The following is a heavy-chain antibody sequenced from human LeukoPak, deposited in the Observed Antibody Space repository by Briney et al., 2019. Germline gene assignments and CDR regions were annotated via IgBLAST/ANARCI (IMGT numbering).Heavy chain of an antibody. CDR2: IRSSSSYT. CDR3: ARVYYDNSGYYFPFDF. V-gene: IGHV3-11*06. CDR1: GFTFSEYY. D-gene: IGHD3-22*01. J-gene: IGHJ4*02. Sequence: GGSLRLSCAASGFTFSEYYMSWIRQAPGKGLEWVSYIRSSSSYTNYADSVKGRFTISRDNAKNSLYLQMNSLRAEDTAVYYCARVYYDNSGYYFPFDFWGQGTLVTVSS.